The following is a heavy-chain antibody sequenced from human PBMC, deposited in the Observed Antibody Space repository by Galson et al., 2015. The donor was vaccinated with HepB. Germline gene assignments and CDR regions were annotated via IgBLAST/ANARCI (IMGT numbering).Heavy chain of an antibody. CDR3: AKAPSSSTNYFSY. J-gene: IGHJ4*02. CDR2: ISWNSGNI. Sequence: SLRLSCAASGFTFDDYAMHWVRQAPGKGLEWVSSISWNSGNIGYADSVKGRFTISRDNAKTSLYLQMNSLSADDTALYYCAKAPSSSTNYFSYWGRGTLVTVSS. CDR1: GFTFDDYA. V-gene: IGHV3-9*01. D-gene: IGHD2-2*01.